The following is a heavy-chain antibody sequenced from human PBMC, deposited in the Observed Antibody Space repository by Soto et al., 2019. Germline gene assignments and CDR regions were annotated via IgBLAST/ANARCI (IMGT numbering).Heavy chain of an antibody. D-gene: IGHD5-18*01. CDR1: GRSCRGDY. V-gene: IGHV4-34*01. Sequence: SETRALTWAVDGRSCRGDYWSWVGEAPGKGLEWIGEINHSGSTNYNPSLKSRVTISVDTSKNQFSLKLSSVTAADTAVYYCASAQLWLLRYYYGMDVWGQGTTVT. CDR3: ASAQLWLLRYYYGMDV. J-gene: IGHJ6*02. CDR2: INHSGST.